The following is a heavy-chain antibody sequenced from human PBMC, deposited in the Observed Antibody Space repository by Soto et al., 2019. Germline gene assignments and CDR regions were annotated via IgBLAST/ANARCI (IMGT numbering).Heavy chain of an antibody. D-gene: IGHD5-18*01. Sequence: EVQLVESGGGLVQPGRSLRLSCAASGFMFDDFAMHWVRQAPGKGLEWVSGISWNSGDVAYADSVKGRFTISRDNAKHSVYLHLKSLRPEDTALYYCAKAPNMVTHWFDPWGQGTLVTVSS. CDR1: GFMFDDFA. V-gene: IGHV3-9*01. CDR2: ISWNSGDV. CDR3: AKAPNMVTHWFDP. J-gene: IGHJ5*02.